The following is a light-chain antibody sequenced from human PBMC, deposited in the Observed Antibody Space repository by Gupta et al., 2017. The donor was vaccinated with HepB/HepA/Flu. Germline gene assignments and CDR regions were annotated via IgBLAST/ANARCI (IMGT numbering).Light chain of an antibody. V-gene: IGLV2-14*03. CDR3: SSYTSSSTLV. Sequence: QSALTQPASVSVSPGQSITISCTVTSSDVGGYNYVSWYQQHPGKAPKLMIYDVSNRPSGVSNRFSGSKSGNTASLTISGLQDENEADYYCSSYTSSSTLVFGGGTKLTVL. CDR1: SSDVGGYNY. J-gene: IGLJ3*02. CDR2: DVS.